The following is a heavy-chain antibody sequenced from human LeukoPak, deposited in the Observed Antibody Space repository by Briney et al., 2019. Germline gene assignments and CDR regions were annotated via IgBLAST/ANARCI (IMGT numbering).Heavy chain of an antibody. Sequence: GGSLRLSCAASGFTVSNNYMRWVRQAPGKGLEWVSLIYSGGGTYYADAVKGRFTISRDGSKNMLYLQMDSLRAEDTAINYCARDPPAVAANTYGWGQGTLVTVSS. CDR2: IYSGGGT. J-gene: IGHJ4*02. V-gene: IGHV3-66*01. CDR1: GFTVSNNY. CDR3: ARDPPAVAANTYG. D-gene: IGHD6-6*01.